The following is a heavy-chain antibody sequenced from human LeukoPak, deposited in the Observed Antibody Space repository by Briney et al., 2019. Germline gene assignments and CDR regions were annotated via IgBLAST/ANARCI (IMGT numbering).Heavy chain of an antibody. CDR1: GYTFTGYY. CDR3: ARGSYCSGGSCYLHYYYYYYMDV. J-gene: IGHJ6*03. CDR2: INPNSGGT. Sequence: ASVKVSCKASGYTFTGYYMHWVRQAPGQGLEWMGWINPNSGGTNYAQKFQGRVTMTRDTSISTAYMELSRLRSDDTAVYYCARGSYCSGGSCYLHYYYYYYMDVWGKGTTVTISS. D-gene: IGHD2-15*01. V-gene: IGHV1-2*02.